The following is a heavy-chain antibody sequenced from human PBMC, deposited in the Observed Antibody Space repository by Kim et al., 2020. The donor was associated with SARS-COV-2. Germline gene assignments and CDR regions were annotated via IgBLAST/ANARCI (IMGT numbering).Heavy chain of an antibody. D-gene: IGHD3-10*01. J-gene: IGHJ4*02. CDR3: ARDGDYYGSGSYRPDFDY. CDR2: ISAYNGNT. Sequence: ASVKVSCKASGYTFTSYGISWVRQAPGQGLEWMGWISAYNGNTNYAQKLQGRVTMTTDTSTSTAYMELRSLRSDDTAVYYCARDGDYYGSGSYRPDFDYWGQGTLVTVSS. CDR1: GYTFTSYG. V-gene: IGHV1-18*01.